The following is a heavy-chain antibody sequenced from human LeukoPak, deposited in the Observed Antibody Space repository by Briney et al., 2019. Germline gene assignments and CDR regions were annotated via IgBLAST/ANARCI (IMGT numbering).Heavy chain of an antibody. CDR1: GYSFTSYW. D-gene: IGHD6-19*01. Sequence: GESLKISCKASGYSFTSYWIGWVRQMPGKGLEWMGIIYPGDSDTRYSPSFQGQDTISADKSISTAYLQWSSLKASDTAMYYCARPGVGSSGWYDAFDIWGQGTMVTVSS. V-gene: IGHV5-51*01. J-gene: IGHJ3*02. CDR2: IYPGDSDT. CDR3: ARPGVGSSGWYDAFDI.